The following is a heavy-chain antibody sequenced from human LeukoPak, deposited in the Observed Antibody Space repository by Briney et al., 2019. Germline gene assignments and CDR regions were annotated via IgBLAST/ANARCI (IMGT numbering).Heavy chain of an antibody. CDR3: ARKLRYFDF. Sequence: GASVKVSCKASGGTFSSYAISWVRQAPGQGLEWMGRIIPILGIANYAQKFQGRVTITADKSTSTAYMELRSLRSDDTAVYYCARKLRYFDFWGQGTLVTVSS. CDR1: GGTFSSYA. CDR2: IIPILGIA. J-gene: IGHJ4*02. D-gene: IGHD3-9*01. V-gene: IGHV1-69*04.